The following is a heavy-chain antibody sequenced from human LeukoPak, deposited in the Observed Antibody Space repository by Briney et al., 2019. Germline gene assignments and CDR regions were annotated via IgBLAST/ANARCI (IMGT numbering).Heavy chain of an antibody. D-gene: IGHD3-10*01. CDR1: GFTVSSNY. CDR2: IYSGGST. Sequence: GSLRLSCAASGFTVSSNYMSWVRRAPGKGLEWVSVIYSGGSTYYADSVKGRFTISRDNSKNTLYLQMNSLRAEDTAVYYCAKDRGNYYGSGFFNYWGQGTLVTVSS. CDR3: AKDRGNYYGSGFFNY. J-gene: IGHJ4*02. V-gene: IGHV3-53*05.